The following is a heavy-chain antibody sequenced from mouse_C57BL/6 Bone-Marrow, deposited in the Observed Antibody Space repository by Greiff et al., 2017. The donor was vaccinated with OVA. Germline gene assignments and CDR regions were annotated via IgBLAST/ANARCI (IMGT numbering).Heavy chain of an antibody. CDR1: GFIFSSYA. J-gene: IGHJ3*01. CDR3: ARDRAWFAY. Sequence: EVMLVESGGGLVKPGGSLKLSCAASGFIFSSYAMSWVRQTPEKRLEWVATISDGGSYTYYPDNVKGRFTISRDNAKNNLYLQMSHLKSEDTAMYYCARDRAWFAYWGQGTLVTVSA. CDR2: ISDGGSYT. V-gene: IGHV5-4*01.